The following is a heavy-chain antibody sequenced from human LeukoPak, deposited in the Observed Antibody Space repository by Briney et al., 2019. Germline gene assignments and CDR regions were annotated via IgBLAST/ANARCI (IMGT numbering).Heavy chain of an antibody. CDR2: IYHSGST. D-gene: IGHD3-3*01. J-gene: IGHJ4*02. CDR1: GGSISSSHW. CDR3: ARLSLKVLEWSPTKGKETHYFDY. V-gene: IGHV4-4*02. Sequence: SETLSLTCAVSGGSISSSHWWSWVRQPPGKGLEWIGEIYHSGSTNYNPSLKSRVTILEDKSKNQFSLKLSSVTAADTAVYYCARLSLKVLEWSPTKGKETHYFDYWGQGTLVTVSS.